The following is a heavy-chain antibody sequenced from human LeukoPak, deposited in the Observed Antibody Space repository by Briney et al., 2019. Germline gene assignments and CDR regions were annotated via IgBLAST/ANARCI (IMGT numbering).Heavy chain of an antibody. CDR2: IYYSGRA. D-gene: IGHD6-19*01. J-gene: IGHJ4*02. CDR1: GGSISYYY. CDR3: ASTKLGFSSAWD. V-gene: IGHV4-59*04. Sequence: PSETLSLTCTVSGGSISYYYWSWIRQPPGKGLEWIGTIYYSGRAYYSSSLKSRVTISVDTSRNQFSLKLHSVTAADTATYYCASTKLGFSSAWDWGQGILITVSS.